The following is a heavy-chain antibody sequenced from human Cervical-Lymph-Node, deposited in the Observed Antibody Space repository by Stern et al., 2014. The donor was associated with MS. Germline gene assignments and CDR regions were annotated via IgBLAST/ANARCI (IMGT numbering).Heavy chain of an antibody. D-gene: IGHD2-15*01. J-gene: IGHJ3*02. CDR3: ARGLLGSENAFDI. CDR1: GYTFTSYG. Sequence: QMQLVQSGAEVKKPGASVKVSCKASGYTFTSYGISLGRQGPGQGLEWMGWIRAYNGNTNYPQKLKGRITMTNASYTSTAYMELRSLRSDDTAVYYCARGLLGSENAFDIWGQGTMVTVSS. CDR2: IRAYNGNT. V-gene: IGHV1-18*01.